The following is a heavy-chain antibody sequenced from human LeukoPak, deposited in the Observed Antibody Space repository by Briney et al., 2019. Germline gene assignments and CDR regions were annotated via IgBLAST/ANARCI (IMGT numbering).Heavy chain of an antibody. D-gene: IGHD6-6*01. CDR2: ISWNSGSI. CDR1: GFTFDDYA. V-gene: IGHV3-9*01. CDR3: AKDSLEYSSSSPFDY. J-gene: IGHJ4*02. Sequence: PGRSLRLSCAASGFTFDDYAMHWVRKAPGKGLEWVSGISWNSGSIGYADSVKGRLTISRDNAKNSLYLQMNSLRAEDTALYYCAKDSLEYSSSSPFDYWGQGTLVTVSS.